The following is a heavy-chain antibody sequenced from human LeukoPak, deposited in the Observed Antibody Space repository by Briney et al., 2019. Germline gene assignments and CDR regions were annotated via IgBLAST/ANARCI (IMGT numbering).Heavy chain of an antibody. CDR2: IYPGDSDT. Sequence: KVSCKASGYTFSIYNMHWVRQMPGKGLEWMGIIYPGDSDTRYSPSFQGQVTISADKSISTAYLQWSSLKASDTAMYYCARPPSGYSYGGGYYFDYWGQGTLVTVSS. CDR3: ARPPSGYSYGGGYYFDY. J-gene: IGHJ4*02. V-gene: IGHV5-51*01. D-gene: IGHD5-18*01. CDR1: GYTFSIYN.